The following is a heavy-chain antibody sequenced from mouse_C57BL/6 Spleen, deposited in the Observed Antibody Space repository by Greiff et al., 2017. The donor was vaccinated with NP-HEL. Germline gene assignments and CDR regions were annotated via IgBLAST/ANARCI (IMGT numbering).Heavy chain of an antibody. CDR2: IDPSDSYT. CDR3: ARWRDYDDY. CDR1: GYTFTSYW. V-gene: IGHV1-69*01. J-gene: IGHJ2*01. Sequence: VQLQQPGAELVMPGASVKLSCKASGYTFTSYWMHWVKQRPGQGLEWIGEIDPSDSYTNYNQKFKGKSTLTVDKSSSPAYMQLSSLTSEDSAVYYCARWRDYDDYWGQGTTLTVSS. D-gene: IGHD2-4*01.